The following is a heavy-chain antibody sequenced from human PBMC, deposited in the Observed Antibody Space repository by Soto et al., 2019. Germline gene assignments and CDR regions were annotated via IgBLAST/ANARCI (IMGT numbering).Heavy chain of an antibody. CDR2: IYYSGST. V-gene: IGHV4-39*01. Sequence: QLQLQESGPGLVKPSETLSLTCTVSGGSISSSSYYWGWIRQPPGKGLEWIGSIYYSGSTYYNPSLKSRVTISVDTSKNQFSLKLSSVTAADTAVYYCARPLAGDYGGSWFDPWGQGTLVTVSS. J-gene: IGHJ5*02. D-gene: IGHD4-17*01. CDR3: ARPLAGDYGGSWFDP. CDR1: GGSISSSSYY.